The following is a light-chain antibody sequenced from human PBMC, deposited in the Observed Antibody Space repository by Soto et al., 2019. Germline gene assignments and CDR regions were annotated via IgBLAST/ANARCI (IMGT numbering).Light chain of an antibody. CDR1: QSISTK. CDR3: QQYNTWRSIT. J-gene: IGKJ5*01. CDR2: DTS. Sequence: EIVMTQSPATLSLSPGERATLSCWASQSISTKLAWYQHRPGQAPRLLIYDTSTRAAGIPARFSGSGSGTDFTLTISSLQSEDFAVYYCQQYNTWRSITFGQGTRLE. V-gene: IGKV3-15*01.